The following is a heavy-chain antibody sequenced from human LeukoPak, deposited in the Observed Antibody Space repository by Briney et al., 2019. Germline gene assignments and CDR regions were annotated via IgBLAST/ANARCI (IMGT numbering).Heavy chain of an antibody. D-gene: IGHD6-19*01. CDR2: INWNGGST. V-gene: IGHV3-20*04. Sequence: GGSLRLSCAASGFTFDDYGMSWVRQAPGKGLEWVSGINWNGGSTGYADSVKGRFTISRDNTKDSLYLQMNSLTTEDTALYYCASAIAVPGRPLFFDYWGQGTLVTVSS. CDR3: ASAIAVPGRPLFFDY. J-gene: IGHJ4*02. CDR1: GFTFDDYG.